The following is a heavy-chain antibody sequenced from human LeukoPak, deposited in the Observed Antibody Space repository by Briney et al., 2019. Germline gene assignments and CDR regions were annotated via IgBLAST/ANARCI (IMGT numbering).Heavy chain of an antibody. D-gene: IGHD6-13*01. Sequence: SETLSLTCSVAGGYISSYYWSWIRQPPGKGLEWIGYIYYSGSTNYNPSLKSRVTISVDRSKNQSSLKLSSVTAADTAVYYCVKSSGQIAAAVNYMDVWGKGTTVTVSS. CDR1: GGYISSYY. CDR2: IYYSGST. J-gene: IGHJ6*03. V-gene: IGHV4-59*01. CDR3: VKSSGQIAAAVNYMDV.